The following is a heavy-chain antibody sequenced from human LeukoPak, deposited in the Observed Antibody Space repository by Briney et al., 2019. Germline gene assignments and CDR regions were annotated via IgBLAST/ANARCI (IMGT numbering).Heavy chain of an antibody. CDR2: IYYSGST. J-gene: IGHJ4*02. V-gene: IGHV4-31*03. CDR1: GGSLSSCGYY. D-gene: IGHD4-17*01. CDR3: ARDGDYGIY. Sequence: SQTLSLTCTVSGGSLSSCGYYWSWIRQHPGKGLEWIGYIYYSGSTYYIPSLKSRVTFSVDTSKNQFSLKLSSVTAADTAVYYCARDGDYGIYWGQGALVTVSS.